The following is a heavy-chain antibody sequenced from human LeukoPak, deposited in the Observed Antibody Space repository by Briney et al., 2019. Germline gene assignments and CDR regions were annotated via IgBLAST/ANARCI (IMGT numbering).Heavy chain of an antibody. CDR2: INWNGGST. Sequence: GGSLRLSCAASGFTFDDYGMSWVRQAPGKGLEWVSGINWNGGSTGYADSVKGRFTISRDNAKNSLYLQMNSLRAEDTALYRCARGTQWELLSPFDYWGQGTLVTVSS. V-gene: IGHV3-20*01. CDR1: GFTFDDYG. D-gene: IGHD1-26*01. CDR3: ARGTQWELLSPFDY. J-gene: IGHJ4*02.